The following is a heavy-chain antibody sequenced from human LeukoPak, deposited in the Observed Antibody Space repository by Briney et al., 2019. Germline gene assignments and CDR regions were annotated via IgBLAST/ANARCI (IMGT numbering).Heavy chain of an antibody. J-gene: IGHJ3*02. V-gene: IGHV3-7*01. D-gene: IGHD1-26*01. CDR1: GFTFSSYW. CDR2: IKQDGSEK. CDR3: ARVGGGSPYAFDI. Sequence: GGSLRLSCAASGFTFSSYWMSWVRQARGKGLEWVANIKQDGSEKYYVDSVKGRFTISRDNAKNSLYLQMNSLRAEDTAVYYCARVGGGSPYAFDIWGQGTMVTVSS.